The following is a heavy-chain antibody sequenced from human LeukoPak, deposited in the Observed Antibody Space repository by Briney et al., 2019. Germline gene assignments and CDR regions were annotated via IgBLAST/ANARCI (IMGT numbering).Heavy chain of an antibody. CDR1: GGSISTYY. CDR3: ARPSVGEGDLSFHDAFNI. V-gene: IGHV4-59*12. J-gene: IGHJ3*02. Sequence: SETLSLTCTVSGGSISTYYWSWMRQPPGKGLEWIGYIFYSGRSNYNPSLKSRVTISVDTSKNQFSLRLSSVTAADTAVYYCARPSVGEGDLSFHDAFNIWGQGTMVTVSS. CDR2: IFYSGRS. D-gene: IGHD3-16*02.